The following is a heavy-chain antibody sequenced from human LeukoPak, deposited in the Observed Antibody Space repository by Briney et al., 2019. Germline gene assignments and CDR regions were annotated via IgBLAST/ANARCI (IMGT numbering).Heavy chain of an antibody. D-gene: IGHD5-18*01. J-gene: IGHJ6*02. CDR2: IYYSGST. CDR3: ARDHSYGFFYYGMDV. CDR1: GGSISSYY. V-gene: IGHV4-59*01. Sequence: SETLSLTCTVSGGSISSYYWSWIRQPPGKGLEWIGYIYYSGSTNYNPSLQSRVTISVDTSTNQFSLKLSSVTAADTAVYYCARDHSYGFFYYGMDVWGQGTTVTVSS.